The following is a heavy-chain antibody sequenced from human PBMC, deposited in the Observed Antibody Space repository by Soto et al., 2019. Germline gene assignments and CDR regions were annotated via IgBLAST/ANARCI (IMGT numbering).Heavy chain of an antibody. CDR3: ARGRITMVRGRDYFDY. CDR1: GGSFSGYY. J-gene: IGHJ4*02. Sequence: QVQLQQWGAGLLKPSETLSLTCAVYGGSFSGYYWSWIRQPPGKGLEWIGEINHSGSTNYNPSLKTRVTISVDTSKNQFSLKLRSVTAADTAVYYCARGRITMVRGRDYFDYWGQGTLVTVSS. CDR2: INHSGST. V-gene: IGHV4-34*01. D-gene: IGHD3-10*01.